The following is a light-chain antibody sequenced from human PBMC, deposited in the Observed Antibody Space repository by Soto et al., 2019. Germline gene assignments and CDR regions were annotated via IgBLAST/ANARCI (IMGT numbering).Light chain of an antibody. CDR3: QQHGTSPI. V-gene: IGKV3-20*01. Sequence: EVVLTQSPGTLSLSPGERATLSCRASQAVSSILLAWYQQKPGQAPRLLIYGASSRATGIPDRFSGSGSRTDFTLTVSRLEPEDFAVYYCQQHGTSPIFGGGTKVDIK. J-gene: IGKJ4*01. CDR2: GAS. CDR1: QAVSSIL.